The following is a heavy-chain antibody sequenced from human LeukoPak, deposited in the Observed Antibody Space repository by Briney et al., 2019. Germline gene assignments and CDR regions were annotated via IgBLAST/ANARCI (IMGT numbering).Heavy chain of an antibody. Sequence: GGSLRLSCAASGFTFSSYAMHWVRQAPGKGLEWVAVISYDGSNKYYADSVKGRFTISRDNSKNTLYLQMNSLRAEDTAVYYCARDHRLTADYCGQGTLVTVSS. V-gene: IGHV3-30*04. CDR3: ARDHRLTADY. CDR2: ISYDGSNK. J-gene: IGHJ4*02. CDR1: GFTFSSYA. D-gene: IGHD2-21*02.